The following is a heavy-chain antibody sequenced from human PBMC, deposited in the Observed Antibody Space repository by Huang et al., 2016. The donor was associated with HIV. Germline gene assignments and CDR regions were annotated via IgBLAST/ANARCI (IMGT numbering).Heavy chain of an antibody. CDR1: GFTFGAYG. V-gene: IGHV3-49*03. CDR2: ISSKAHGGTT. D-gene: IGHD6-19*01. Sequence: EVQLVESGGTLIQPGRSLRLSCTASGFTFGAYGMSWFRQAQGKGLEWVGFISSKAHGGTTEYAASVKGRVIVSRDDSKNIAYLRMSSLKTEDTAVYYCSTVGGGIDYIGYTSAYYATGGYWGQGTLVTVSS. CDR3: STVGGGIDYIGYTSAYYATGGY. J-gene: IGHJ4*02.